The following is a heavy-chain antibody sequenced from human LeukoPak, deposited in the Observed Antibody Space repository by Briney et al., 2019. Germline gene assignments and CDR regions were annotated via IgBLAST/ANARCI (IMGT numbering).Heavy chain of an antibody. J-gene: IGHJ6*03. CDR2: INNSGST. CDR1: GGSFSGYY. D-gene: IGHD6-6*01. V-gene: IGHV4-34*01. Sequence: SSETLSLTCVVSGGSFSGYYWSWIRQPPGKGLEWIGEINNSGSTNYNPSLKSRVTISVDTSKNQFSLKVSSVTAADTAVYYCARVLEQLVRGYYYYYYYMDVWGKRTTVTVSS. CDR3: ARVLEQLVRGYYYYYYYMDV.